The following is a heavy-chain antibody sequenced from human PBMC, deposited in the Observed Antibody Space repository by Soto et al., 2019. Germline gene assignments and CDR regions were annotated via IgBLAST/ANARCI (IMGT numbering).Heavy chain of an antibody. CDR3: ARERRFRLRGYSYDPGYYGMDV. D-gene: IGHD5-18*01. CDR1: GFTFSSYW. CDR2: IKQDGSEK. J-gene: IGHJ6*02. V-gene: IGHV3-7*01. Sequence: GGSLRLSCAASGFTFSSYWMSWVRQAPGKGLEWVANIKQDGSEKYYVDSVKGRFTISRDNAKNSLYLQMNSLRAEDTAVYYCARERRFRLRGYSYDPGYYGMDVWGQGTTVTVSS.